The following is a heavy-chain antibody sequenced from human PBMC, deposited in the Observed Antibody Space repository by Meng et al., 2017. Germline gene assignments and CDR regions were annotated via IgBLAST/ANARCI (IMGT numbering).Heavy chain of an antibody. Sequence: QVQLQESGPGLVKPSETLSRTCTVSGRSISSHYWSWIRQPPGKGLEWIGYLYYSGSTNYNPSLKSRVTISVDTSKNQFSLKLSSVTAADTAVYYCARVVVVAAMDWFDPWGQGTLVTVSS. CDR1: GRSISSHY. CDR3: ARVVVVAAMDWFDP. D-gene: IGHD2-15*01. J-gene: IGHJ5*02. V-gene: IGHV4-59*11. CDR2: LYYSGST.